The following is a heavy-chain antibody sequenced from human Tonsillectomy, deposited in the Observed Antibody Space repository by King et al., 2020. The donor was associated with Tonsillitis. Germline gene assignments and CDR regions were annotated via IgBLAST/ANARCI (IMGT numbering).Heavy chain of an antibody. J-gene: IGHJ4*02. CDR3: ARLTGYCSGGSCDDFDY. D-gene: IGHD2-15*01. Sequence: QLQESGPGLVKPSETLSLTCTVSGGSISSSSYYWGWIRQPPGKGLEWIGSIYYSGSTYYNPSLKSRVTISVDTSKNQFSLKLSSVTAADTAVYYCARLTGYCSGGSCDDFDYWGQGTLVTVSS. V-gene: IGHV4-39*01. CDR1: GGSISSSSYY. CDR2: IYYSGST.